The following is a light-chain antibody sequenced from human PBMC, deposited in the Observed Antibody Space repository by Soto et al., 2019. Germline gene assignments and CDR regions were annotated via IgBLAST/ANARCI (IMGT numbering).Light chain of an antibody. Sequence: EIVMAQSPGTLSVSPGERATLSCRASQSVSSKLAWYQQKPGQSPRLLIYGTSIRATGIPARFSGSGSGTEFTLTISNLQPEDVGVYYCQQYSNWPPFTFGQGTRLEVK. CDR1: QSVSSK. CDR2: GTS. V-gene: IGKV3-15*01. J-gene: IGKJ5*01. CDR3: QQYSNWPPFT.